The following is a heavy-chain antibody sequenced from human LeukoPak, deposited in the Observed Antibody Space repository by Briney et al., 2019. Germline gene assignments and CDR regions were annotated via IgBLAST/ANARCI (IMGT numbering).Heavy chain of an antibody. J-gene: IGHJ4*02. CDR2: INHSGST. Sequence: SETLSLTCAVYGGSFSGYYWSWIRQPPGKGLEWIGEINHSGSTNYNPSLKSRVPISVEASKNQFSLKLSSVTAADTAVYYCARGHYYDSSGYYIKWGQGTLVTVSS. V-gene: IGHV4-34*01. CDR3: ARGHYYDSSGYYIK. CDR1: GGSFSGYY. D-gene: IGHD3-22*01.